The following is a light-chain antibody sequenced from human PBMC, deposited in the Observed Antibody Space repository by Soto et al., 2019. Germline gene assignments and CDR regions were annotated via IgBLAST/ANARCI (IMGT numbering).Light chain of an antibody. CDR3: QQYSSSHRIT. J-gene: IGKJ5*01. Sequence: EIVLTQSPGTLSLSPGERATLSCRASQSVSSSYLAWYQQKPGQAPRLLIYGASSRATGIPDRFSGSGSGTDFTLTISRLEPEDFAVYYCQQYSSSHRITFGQGTRLEIK. CDR2: GAS. V-gene: IGKV3-20*01. CDR1: QSVSSSY.